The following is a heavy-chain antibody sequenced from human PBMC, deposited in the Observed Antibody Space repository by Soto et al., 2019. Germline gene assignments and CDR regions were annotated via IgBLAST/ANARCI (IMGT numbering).Heavy chain of an antibody. CDR2: ISSSSSTI. V-gene: IGHV3-48*01. D-gene: IGHD3-22*01. J-gene: IGHJ6*03. CDR1: GFTFSSYS. Sequence: GGSLRLSCAASGFTFSSYSMNWVRQAPGKGLEWVSYISSSSSTIYYADSVKGRFTISRDNAKNSLYLQMNSLRAEDTAVYYCASSLSGYQGVYYYYYMDVWGKGTTVTVSS. CDR3: ASSLSGYQGVYYYYYMDV.